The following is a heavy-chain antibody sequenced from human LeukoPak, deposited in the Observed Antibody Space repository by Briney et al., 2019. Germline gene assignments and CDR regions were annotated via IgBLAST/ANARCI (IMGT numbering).Heavy chain of an antibody. V-gene: IGHV1-2*04. CDR1: GYSLIDLS. CDR2: INPNSGGT. CDR3: ARERVAAAGTGSFDY. Sequence: ASVKVSCKVSGYSLIDLSMYWVRQAPGKGLEWMGWINPNSGGTNYAQKFQGWVTMTRDTSISTAYMELSRLRSDDTAVYYCARERVAAAGTGSFDYWGQGTLVTVSS. D-gene: IGHD6-13*01. J-gene: IGHJ4*02.